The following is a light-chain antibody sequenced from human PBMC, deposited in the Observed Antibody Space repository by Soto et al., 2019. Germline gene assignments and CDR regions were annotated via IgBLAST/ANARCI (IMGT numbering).Light chain of an antibody. CDR1: QSLANSF. V-gene: IGKV3-20*01. Sequence: VMAETQYTLSVSPGERDPLSCRASQSLANSFIAWYQQKPGQAPRLLIYDTSSRASGIPDRFSGSGSGTDFTLTISRLETEDFAVFYCQQYGTSEIIFGQGRLLEVK. J-gene: IGKJ5*01. CDR2: DTS. CDR3: QQYGTSEII.